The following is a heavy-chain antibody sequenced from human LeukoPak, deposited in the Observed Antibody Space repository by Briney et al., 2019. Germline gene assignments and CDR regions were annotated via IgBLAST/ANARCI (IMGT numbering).Heavy chain of an antibody. D-gene: IGHD2-15*01. Sequence: GESLKISCKGSGYSFTSYWIGWARQMPGKGLEWMGIIYPGDSDTRYSPSFQGQVTISADKSISTAYLQWSSLKASDTAMYYCARLLGYSKVVFSPGGAFDIWGQGTMVTVSS. CDR3: ARLLGYSKVVFSPGGAFDI. CDR2: IYPGDSDT. J-gene: IGHJ3*02. V-gene: IGHV5-51*01. CDR1: GYSFTSYW.